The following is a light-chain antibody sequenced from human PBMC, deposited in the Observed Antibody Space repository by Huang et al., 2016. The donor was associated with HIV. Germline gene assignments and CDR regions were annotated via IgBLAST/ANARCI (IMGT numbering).Light chain of an antibody. CDR1: QDSSTN. J-gene: IGKJ5*01. Sequence: IQLTQFPSSLSASVGDRVTITCRASQDSSTNLAWYQQKPGDAPKVLIYAASTLQSGVPSRFSGSASGTYFGLTISNLRPEDFATYYCQQLSTYPITFGQGTRLDIK. CDR2: AAS. CDR3: QQLSTYPIT. V-gene: IGKV1-9*01.